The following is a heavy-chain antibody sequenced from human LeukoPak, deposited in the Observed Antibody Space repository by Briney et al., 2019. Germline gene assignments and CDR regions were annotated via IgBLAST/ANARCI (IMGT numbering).Heavy chain of an antibody. CDR3: ARGAPVRNIVVVPAPEANWFDP. V-gene: IGHV1-2*02. Sequence: GASVKVSCKASGYTFTGYYMHWVRQAPGQGLEWMGWINPNSGGTNYAQKFQGRVTMTRDTSISTAYMELSRLRSDDTAVYYCARGAPVRNIVVVPAPEANWFDPWGQGTLVTVSS. D-gene: IGHD2-2*01. CDR2: INPNSGGT. CDR1: GYTFTGYY. J-gene: IGHJ5*02.